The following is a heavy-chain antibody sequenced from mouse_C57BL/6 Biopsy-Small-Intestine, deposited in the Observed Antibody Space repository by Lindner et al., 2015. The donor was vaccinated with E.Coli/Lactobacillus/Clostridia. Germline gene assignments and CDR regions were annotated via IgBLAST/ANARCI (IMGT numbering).Heavy chain of an antibody. CDR3: ARRDWDFAGFAY. CDR2: INPYSDAT. J-gene: IGHJ3*01. Sequence: QLQESGPELVKPGASVKMSCKASGYTFISYVLYWVKQKPGQGLEWIGYINPYSDATKYNEKFRGKATLTSDKSSSTAYMELSSLTSEDSAVYYCARRDWDFAGFAYWGQGTLVTVSA. CDR1: GYTFISYV. D-gene: IGHD4-1*01. V-gene: IGHV1-14*01.